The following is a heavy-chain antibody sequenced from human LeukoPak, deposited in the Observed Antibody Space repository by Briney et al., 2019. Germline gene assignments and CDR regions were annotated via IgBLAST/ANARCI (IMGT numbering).Heavy chain of an antibody. J-gene: IGHJ4*02. D-gene: IGHD3-22*01. V-gene: IGHV1-2*02. CDR2: INPNSGGT. Sequence: ASVKVSCKASGYTFTGYYMHWVRQAPGHGLEWMGWINPNSGGTTYAQKFQGRVTMTRDTSISTAYMELSRLGSDDTAVYYCARSENYYDSSGYPYYFDYWGQGTLVTVSS. CDR3: ARSENYYDSSGYPYYFDY. CDR1: GYTFTGYY.